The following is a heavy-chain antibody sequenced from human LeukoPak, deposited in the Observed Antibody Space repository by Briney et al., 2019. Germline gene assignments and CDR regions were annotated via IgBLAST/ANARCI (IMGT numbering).Heavy chain of an antibody. CDR1: GGSISSYY. CDR2: INHSGST. D-gene: IGHD6-19*01. J-gene: IGHJ4*02. V-gene: IGHV4-34*01. Sequence: PSETLSLTCTVSGGSISSYYWSWIRQPPGKGLEWIGEINHSGSTNYNPSLKSRVTISVDTSKNQFSLKLSFVTAADTAVYYCARGRSGWAFDYWGQGTLVTVSS. CDR3: ARGRSGWAFDY.